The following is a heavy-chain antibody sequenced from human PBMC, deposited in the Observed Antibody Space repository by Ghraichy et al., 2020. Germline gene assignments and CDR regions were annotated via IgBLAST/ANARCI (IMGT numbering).Heavy chain of an antibody. CDR1: GGSISSYY. Sequence: SETLSLTCTVSGGSISSYYWSWIRQPPGKGLEWIGYIYYSGSTNYNPSLKSRVTISVDTSKNQFSLKLSSVTAADTAVYYCARGYGYCSSTSCPHYYGMDVWGQGTTVTVSS. CDR3: ARGYGYCSSTSCPHYYGMDV. D-gene: IGHD2-2*01. V-gene: IGHV4-59*01. J-gene: IGHJ6*02. CDR2: IYYSGST.